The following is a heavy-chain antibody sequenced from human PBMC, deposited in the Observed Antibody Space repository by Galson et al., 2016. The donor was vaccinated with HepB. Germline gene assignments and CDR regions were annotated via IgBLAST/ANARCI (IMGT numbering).Heavy chain of an antibody. D-gene: IGHD4/OR15-4a*01. CDR1: GFTFSNYW. Sequence: SLRLSCAASGFTFSNYWMSWVRQAPGEGLEWLVNIKQDGTQKDYVDSVKGRFTISRDNSKNTLYLQMNSLRTEDTAVYYCARDDYSGGRGSPDYWGQGTLVTVSS. J-gene: IGHJ4*02. CDR2: IKQDGTQK. V-gene: IGHV3-7*03. CDR3: ARDDYSGGRGSPDY.